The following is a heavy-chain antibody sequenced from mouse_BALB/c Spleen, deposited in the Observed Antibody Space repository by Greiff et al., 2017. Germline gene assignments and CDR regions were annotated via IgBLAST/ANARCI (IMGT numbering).Heavy chain of an antibody. J-gene: IGHJ4*01. D-gene: IGHD1-1*01. CDR1: GYSFTGYF. V-gene: IGHV1-20*02. CDR2: INPYNGDT. CDR3: AREYFCSSIYAMDY. Sequence: VQLQQSGPELVKPGASVKISCKASGYSFTGYFMNWVMPSHGKSLEWIGRINPYNGDTFYNQKFKGKATLTVDKSSRTAHMGLRSLASEDSAVYYCAREYFCSSIYAMDYWGQGTSVTVAS.